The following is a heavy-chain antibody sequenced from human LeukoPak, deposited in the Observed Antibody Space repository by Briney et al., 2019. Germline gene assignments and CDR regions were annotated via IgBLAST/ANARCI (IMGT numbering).Heavy chain of an antibody. CDR3: ARAENVRTEFDY. J-gene: IGHJ4*02. Sequence: GGSLRLSCAASGFTFSSYAMHWVRQAPGKGLEWVAIISYDGSNKYYADSVKGRFTISRDNSKNTLYLQMNSLRAEDTAVYYCARAENVRTEFDYWGQGTLVTVSS. CDR1: GFTFSSYA. CDR2: ISYDGSNK. D-gene: IGHD1-1*01. V-gene: IGHV3-30-3*01.